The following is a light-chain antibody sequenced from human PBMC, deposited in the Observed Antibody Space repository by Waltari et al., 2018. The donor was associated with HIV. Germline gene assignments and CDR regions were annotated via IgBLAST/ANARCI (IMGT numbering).Light chain of an antibody. J-gene: IGLJ3*02. CDR2: GDN. Sequence: QSVLTQPPSVSGAPGQRVSISCTGSSPNIGEGYDVHWYQELPWTAPKLLIYGDNNRPSGVPDRFSGSKSGTSASLAITGLQFEDEADYYCQSYDSSLSAWVFGGGTKLTVL. CDR3: QSYDSSLSAWV. CDR1: SPNIGEGYD. V-gene: IGLV1-40*01.